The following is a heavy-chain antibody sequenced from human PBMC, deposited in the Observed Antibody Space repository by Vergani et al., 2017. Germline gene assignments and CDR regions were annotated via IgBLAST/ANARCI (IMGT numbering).Heavy chain of an antibody. CDR1: GFTFSSYS. V-gene: IGHV3-21*01. CDR3: ARCQSPFAEIGDFDY. Sequence: EVQLVESGGGLVKPGGSLRLSCAASGFTFSSYSMNWVRQAPGKGLEWVSSISSSSSYIYYANSVKGRFTISRDNAKTSLYLQMNSLIAEATAVYYCARCQSPFAEIGDFDYWGQGTLVTVSS. J-gene: IGHJ4*02. D-gene: IGHD3-16*01. CDR2: ISSSSSYI.